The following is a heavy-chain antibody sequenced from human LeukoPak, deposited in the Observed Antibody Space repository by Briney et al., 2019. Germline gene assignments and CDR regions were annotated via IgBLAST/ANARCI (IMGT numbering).Heavy chain of an antibody. V-gene: IGHV3-43*01. CDR2: INWNGGST. D-gene: IGHD3-16*01. CDR3: ARGRGWVDH. J-gene: IGHJ4*02. Sequence: GGSLRLSCAASGFTFDDYTMHWVRQTPGKGLEWVSLINWNGGSTYYADSVKGRFTISRDDARNSVSLQLTRLRADDTALYYCARGRGWVDHWGQGTLVTVSS. CDR1: GFTFDDYT.